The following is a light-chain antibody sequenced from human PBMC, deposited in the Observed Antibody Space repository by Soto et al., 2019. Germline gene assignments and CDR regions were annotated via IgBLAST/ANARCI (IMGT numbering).Light chain of an antibody. CDR3: QHYNSYSEA. J-gene: IGKJ1*01. CDR2: DAS. V-gene: IGKV1-5*01. Sequence: DIQMTQSPSSVSASVGDRVTITCRASQVISSWLAWYQQKPGKAPNPLIYDASSLKSGVPSRFSGSGSGTEFTLTISSLQPDDFATYYCQHYNSYSEAFGQGTKVDI. CDR1: QVISSW.